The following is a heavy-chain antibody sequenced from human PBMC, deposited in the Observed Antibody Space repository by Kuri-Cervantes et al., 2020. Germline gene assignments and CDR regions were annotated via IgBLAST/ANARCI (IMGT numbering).Heavy chain of an antibody. CDR3: ARDPGYYYGSGSLLWGRDYYGMDV. D-gene: IGHD3-10*01. V-gene: IGHV4-30-2*01. CDR1: GVPISIGGYS. J-gene: IGHJ6*02. Sequence: SETLSLTCAVSGVPISIGGYSWSWIRQPPGKGREWIGYIYHSGSTYYNPSLKSRVTISVDKSKNQFSLKLSSVTAADTAVYYCARDPGYYYGSGSLLWGRDYYGMDVWGQGTTVTVSS. CDR2: IYHSGST.